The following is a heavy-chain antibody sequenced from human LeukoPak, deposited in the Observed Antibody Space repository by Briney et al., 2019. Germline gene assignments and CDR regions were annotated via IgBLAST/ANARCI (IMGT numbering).Heavy chain of an antibody. V-gene: IGHV3-23*01. D-gene: IGHD1-26*01. CDR2: ISGSGRST. CDR3: AKSIVNSGTYIPFDY. CDR1: GFTYSNYA. J-gene: IGHJ4*02. Sequence: PGGSLRLSCAASGFTYSNYAMNWVRQAPGKGLERVSVISGSGRSTYYADSVKGRFTISRDKSKNSLYLQMNSLRVEDTAIYHCAKSIVNSGTYIPFDYWGQGTLVTVSS.